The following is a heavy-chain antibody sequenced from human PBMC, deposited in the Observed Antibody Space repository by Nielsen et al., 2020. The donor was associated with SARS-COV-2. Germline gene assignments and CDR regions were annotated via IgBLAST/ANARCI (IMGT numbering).Heavy chain of an antibody. CDR3: KAYCGGDCSYFDY. Sequence: GESLKISCAASGFTVSSNYMSWVRQAPGKGLEWVSVIYSGGSTYYADSVKGRFTISRDNSKNTLYLQMNSLRAEDTAVYYCKAYCGGDCSYFDYWGQGTLVTVSS. D-gene: IGHD2-21*02. V-gene: IGHV3-53*01. CDR2: IYSGGST. CDR1: GFTVSSNY. J-gene: IGHJ4*02.